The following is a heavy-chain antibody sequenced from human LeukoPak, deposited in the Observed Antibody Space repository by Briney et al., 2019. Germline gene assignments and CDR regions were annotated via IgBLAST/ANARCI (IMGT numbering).Heavy chain of an antibody. CDR3: ARVGYFGSGSYNSFDI. Sequence: GGSLRLSCAASGFIFRDYYMSWVRQAPGKGLEWISYISGSGTTIHYADSVKGRFPISRDNAKNSLYLQISSLRAEDKAVYYCARVGYFGSGSYNSFDIWGQGTMVTVSS. CDR1: GFIFRDYY. V-gene: IGHV3-11*01. CDR2: ISGSGTTI. J-gene: IGHJ3*02. D-gene: IGHD3-10*01.